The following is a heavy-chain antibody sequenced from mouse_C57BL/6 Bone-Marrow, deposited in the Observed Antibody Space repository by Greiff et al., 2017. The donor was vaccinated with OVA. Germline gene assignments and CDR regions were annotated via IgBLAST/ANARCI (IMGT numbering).Heavy chain of an antibody. J-gene: IGHJ2*01. D-gene: IGHD2-3*01. CDR3: ARGDGYYFDY. CDR1: GYTFTSYW. V-gene: IGHV1-55*01. CDR2: IYPGSGST. Sequence: QVQLQQPGAELVKPGASVKLSCKASGYTFTSYWITWVKQRPGQGLEWIGDIYPGSGSTNYNEKFKSKATLTGDKSSSPPYMQLSSLTSEDSAVYYCARGDGYYFDYWGQGTTLTVSA.